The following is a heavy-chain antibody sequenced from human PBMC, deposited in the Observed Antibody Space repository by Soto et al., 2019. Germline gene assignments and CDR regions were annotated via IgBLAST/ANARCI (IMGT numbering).Heavy chain of an antibody. V-gene: IGHV1-69*13. D-gene: IGHD6-13*01. CDR2: IIPIFGTA. CDR3: ARDRVAAAGTGYYGMDV. J-gene: IGHJ6*02. Sequence: SVKVSCKASGGTFSSYAISWVRQAPGQGLEWMGGIIPIFGTANYAQKFQGRVTITADESTSTAYMELSSLRSEDTAVYYCARDRVAAAGTGYYGMDVWGQGTTVTVS. CDR1: GGTFSSYA.